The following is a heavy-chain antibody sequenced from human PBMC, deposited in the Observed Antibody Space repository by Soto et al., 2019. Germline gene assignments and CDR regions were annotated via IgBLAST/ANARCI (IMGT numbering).Heavy chain of an antibody. D-gene: IGHD5-12*01. Sequence: PSETLSLTCTLSAGSISSYYWRWIRQPPGKGLKWIGYIYYSGSTNYNPSLKSRVTISVDTSKDQFSLKLSSVTAADTAVYYCARAAWGGYNFGAFDIWGEGTMVTVSS. J-gene: IGHJ3*02. CDR2: IYYSGST. CDR3: ARAAWGGYNFGAFDI. CDR1: AGSISSYY. V-gene: IGHV4-59*01.